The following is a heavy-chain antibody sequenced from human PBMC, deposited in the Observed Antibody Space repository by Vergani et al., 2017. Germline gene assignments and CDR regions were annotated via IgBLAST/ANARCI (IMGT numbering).Heavy chain of an antibody. D-gene: IGHD2-15*01. CDR1: GGSFSDYY. Sequence: QVQLQEWGAGLLKTSETLSLTCGVSGGSFSDYYWSWIRQAPGMGLEWIGEVNHGGSTNYNPSLKSRVSISVDTSKNQFSLQLTSVTAADTAVYYCARGPSVVQGHYIYYYSYFMDVWGKGTTVTVSS. J-gene: IGHJ6*03. V-gene: IGHV4-34*01. CDR2: VNHGGST. CDR3: ARGPSVVQGHYIYYYSYFMDV.